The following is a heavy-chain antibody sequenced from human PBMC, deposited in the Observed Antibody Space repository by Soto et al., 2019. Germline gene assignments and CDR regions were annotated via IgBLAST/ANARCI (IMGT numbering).Heavy chain of an antibody. J-gene: IGHJ5*02. CDR2: TYYRSKWYN. D-gene: IGHD4-17*01. V-gene: IGHV6-1*01. Sequence: SQTLSLTCAISGDSVSTNGAAWNWIRQSPSRGLEWLGRTYYRSKWYNDYAVSVKSRITISPDTSKSQFSLQLNSVTPEDTAVYYCARDKHDYFNRGIGFDTWGQGILVTVSS. CDR3: ARDKHDYFNRGIGFDT. CDR1: GDSVSTNGAA.